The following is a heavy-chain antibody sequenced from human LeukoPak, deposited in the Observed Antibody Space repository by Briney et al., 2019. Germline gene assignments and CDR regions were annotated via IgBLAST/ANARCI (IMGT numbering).Heavy chain of an antibody. Sequence: PGGSLRLSCAASGFTFSSYAMSWVRQAPGKGLEWVSSISGSGDNTFNADSVKGRVTISRDNSKNTLYLQMNSLRAEDTAVYYCAKLGRGPLDYWGQGTLVTVSS. CDR3: AKLGRGPLDY. J-gene: IGHJ4*02. D-gene: IGHD7-27*01. V-gene: IGHV3-23*01. CDR1: GFTFSSYA. CDR2: ISGSGDNT.